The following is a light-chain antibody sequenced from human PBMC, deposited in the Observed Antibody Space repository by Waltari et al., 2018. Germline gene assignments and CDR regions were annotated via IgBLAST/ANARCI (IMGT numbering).Light chain of an antibody. Sequence: EIVLTQSPGTLSLSPGERATLSCRASQSFTRYLAWYQHKPGQAPRLLTYDASTRAAGIADRFTGSGFGTDFTLTISRLEPEDSAVYYCQHYVRLPVTFGQGTKVEIK. J-gene: IGKJ1*01. CDR3: QHYVRLPVT. V-gene: IGKV3-20*01. CDR2: DAS. CDR1: QSFTRY.